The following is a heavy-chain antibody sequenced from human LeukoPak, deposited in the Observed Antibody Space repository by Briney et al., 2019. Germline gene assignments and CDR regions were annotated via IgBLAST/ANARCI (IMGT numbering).Heavy chain of an antibody. Sequence: GESLKISCKGSGYSFTSYWIGWVRQVPGKGLEWMGIIYPGDSDTRYSPSFQGQVTISADKSISTAYLQWSSLKASDTAMYYCARSDYYDSSGYYYWGQGTLVTVSA. V-gene: IGHV5-51*01. CDR1: GYSFTSYW. J-gene: IGHJ4*02. CDR3: ARSDYYDSSGYYY. CDR2: IYPGDSDT. D-gene: IGHD3-22*01.